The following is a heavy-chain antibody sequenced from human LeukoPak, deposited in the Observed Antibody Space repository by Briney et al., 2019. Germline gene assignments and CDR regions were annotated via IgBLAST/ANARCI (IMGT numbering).Heavy chain of an antibody. CDR2: INPNSGGT. V-gene: IGHV1-2*02. D-gene: IGHD5-18*01. J-gene: IGHJ4*01. CDR1: GYTFTDYY. CDR3: ARDRSALGYRQFDC. Sequence: SVKVSCKASGYTFTDYYMHWVRQAPGQGLEWMGWINPNSGGTTYAQRFQGRVTMTRDTSISTAYMELSGLRSDDTAVYYCARDRSALGYRQFDCWGQEPWSPSPQ.